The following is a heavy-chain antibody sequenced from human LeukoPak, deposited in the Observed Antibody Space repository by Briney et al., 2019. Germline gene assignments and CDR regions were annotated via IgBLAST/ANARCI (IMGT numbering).Heavy chain of an antibody. J-gene: IGHJ6*03. CDR3: ARQLGDYYYYYMDV. Sequence: SETLSLTCTVSGGSISSYYWSWIRQPPGKGLEWIGYIYYSGNTNYNPSLKSRVTISVVTSKNQFSLKLSSVTAADTAVYYCARQLGDYYYYYMDVWGKGTTVTISS. CDR1: GGSISSYY. CDR2: IYYSGNT. D-gene: IGHD1-1*01. V-gene: IGHV4-59*01.